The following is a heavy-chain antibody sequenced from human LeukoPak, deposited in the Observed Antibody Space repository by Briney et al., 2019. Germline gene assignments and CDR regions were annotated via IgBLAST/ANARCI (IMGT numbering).Heavy chain of an antibody. D-gene: IGHD5-24*01. Sequence: GGSLRLSCAASGFTFMKYWMNWVRQVPGKGLECLANIKEDGSETYYADSVKGRFTISRDNPKNLLFLQINSLRVEDTAVYYCARETPRRGETRDGYRWGQGTLVTVSS. V-gene: IGHV3-7*01. CDR3: ARETPRRGETRDGYR. CDR2: IKEDGSET. CDR1: GFTFMKYW. J-gene: IGHJ4*02.